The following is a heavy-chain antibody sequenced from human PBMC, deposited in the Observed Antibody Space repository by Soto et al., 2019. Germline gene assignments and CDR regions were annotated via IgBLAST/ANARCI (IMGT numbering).Heavy chain of an antibody. D-gene: IGHD3-22*01. CDR1: GYSFTSYW. CDR3: ARRLYYYDSSGYYGPELDGMDV. Sequence: PGESLKISCKCSGYSFTSYWIVWVRQMPGKGLEWMGIIYPGDSDTRYSPSFQGQVTISADKSINTAYLQWSSLKASDTAMYYCARRLYYYDSSGYYGPELDGMDVWGQGTTVTVSS. CDR2: IYPGDSDT. J-gene: IGHJ6*02. V-gene: IGHV5-51*01.